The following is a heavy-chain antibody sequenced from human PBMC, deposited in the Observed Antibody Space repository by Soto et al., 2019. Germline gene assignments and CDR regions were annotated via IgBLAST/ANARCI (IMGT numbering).Heavy chain of an antibody. J-gene: IGHJ6*02. D-gene: IGHD3-10*02. V-gene: IGHV4-34*02. CDR3: ERGPVYVSFLFPCRDV. CDR2: INQSGSA. Sequence: QVQLQQWGAGLLRPSQTLSLTCAVSGESFSGYYWHWIRQPPGTGLEWIGEINQSGSADYNPSLKSRVTRSADTSKKHFSLKVTSVTGADTAMYYCERGPVYVSFLFPCRDVWGQGSTVIVSS. CDR1: GESFSGYY.